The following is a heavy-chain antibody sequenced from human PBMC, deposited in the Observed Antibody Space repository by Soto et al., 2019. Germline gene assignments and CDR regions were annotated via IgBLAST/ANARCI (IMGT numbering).Heavy chain of an antibody. CDR3: ASNDDYGDSNWFDP. CDR2: IYHSGST. D-gene: IGHD4-17*01. Sequence: LSLTCAVSGYSISSGYYWGWIRQPPGKGLEWIGSIYHSGSTYYNPSLKSRVTISVDTSKNQFSLKLSSVTAADTAVYYCASNDDYGDSNWFDPWGQGTLVTVSS. V-gene: IGHV4-38-2*01. CDR1: GYSISSGYY. J-gene: IGHJ5*02.